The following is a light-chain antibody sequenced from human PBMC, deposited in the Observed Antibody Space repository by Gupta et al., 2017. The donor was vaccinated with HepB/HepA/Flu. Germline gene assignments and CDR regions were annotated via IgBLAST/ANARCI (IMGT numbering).Light chain of an antibody. CDR3: QHYADSPWT. V-gene: IGKV3-20*01. CDR2: AAS. CDR1: QSISGNF. Sequence: EIVLTQSPGTLSLSPGERATLSCRARQSISGNFLVWYQHKPGQAPRLLVYAASSASGIPDRFSGSGSGTDFTLTINRLEPEDSAVYYCQHYADSPWTFGQGTKVEVK. J-gene: IGKJ1*01.